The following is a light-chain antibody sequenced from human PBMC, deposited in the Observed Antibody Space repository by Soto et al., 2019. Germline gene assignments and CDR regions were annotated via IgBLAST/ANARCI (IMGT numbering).Light chain of an antibody. J-gene: IGKJ5*01. V-gene: IGKV1-9*01. Sequence: DIQMTQSPSSLSASVGDRVTITCWASQGISSYLAWYQQKPGKAPKLLIYAASSLQSGVPSRFSGSGSGTEFTLTISSLQPEDFATYYCLQHNSYPITFGQGTRLEIK. CDR2: AAS. CDR1: QGISSY. CDR3: LQHNSYPIT.